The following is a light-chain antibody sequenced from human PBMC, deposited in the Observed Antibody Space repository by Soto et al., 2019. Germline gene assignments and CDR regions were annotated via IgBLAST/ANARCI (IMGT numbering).Light chain of an antibody. CDR1: QSVSSSY. CDR2: GAS. CDR3: QQFSSYPLT. Sequence: EIVLTQSPGTLSLSPGEGATLSCRASQSVSSSYIAWYQQRPGQTPSLLIYGASTRATGIPDRFSGSGSGTHFTLTISRLEPGDFAVYYCQQFSSYPLTFGGGTKVEIK. V-gene: IGKV3-20*01. J-gene: IGKJ4*01.